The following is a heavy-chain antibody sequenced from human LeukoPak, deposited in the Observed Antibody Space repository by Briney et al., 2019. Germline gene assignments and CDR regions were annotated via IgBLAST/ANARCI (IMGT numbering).Heavy chain of an antibody. J-gene: IGHJ6*02. CDR3: ARGLFTRPYYYYGMDV. D-gene: IGHD2/OR15-2a*01. Sequence: SETLSLTCTVSGGSIGSYFWSWLRQPAGKGLEWIGRIYTSGATNYNPSLKSRVTMSVDTSKNQFSLKLSSVTAADTAVYYCARGLFTRPYYYYGMDVWGQGTTGTVS. CDR1: GGSIGSYF. CDR2: IYTSGAT. V-gene: IGHV4-4*07.